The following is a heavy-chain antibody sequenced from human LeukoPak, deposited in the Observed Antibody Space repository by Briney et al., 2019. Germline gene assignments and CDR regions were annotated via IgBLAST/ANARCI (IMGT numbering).Heavy chain of an antibody. Sequence: SETLSFTCTVSGGSISSYYWSWIRQPPGKGLEWIGYIYYSGSTNYNPSLKSRVTISVDTSKNQFSLKLSSVTAADTAVYYCAGRIAARQVVYYGMDVWGQGTTVTVSS. D-gene: IGHD6-6*01. CDR2: IYYSGST. CDR3: AGRIAARQVVYYGMDV. CDR1: GGSISSYY. J-gene: IGHJ6*02. V-gene: IGHV4-59*08.